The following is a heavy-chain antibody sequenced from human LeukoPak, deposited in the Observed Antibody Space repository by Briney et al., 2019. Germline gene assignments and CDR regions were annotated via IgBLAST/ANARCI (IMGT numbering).Heavy chain of an antibody. CDR1: GGSISSGGYY. V-gene: IGHV4-31*03. D-gene: IGHD5-12*01. CDR2: IYYSGST. Sequence: PSQTLSLTCTVSGGSISSGGYYWSWIRQHPGKGLEWIGYIYYSGSTYYNPSLKSRVTISVDTSKNQFSLKLSSVTAADTAVYYCARAQTASGYGYGLRVDYWGQGTLVTVSS. CDR3: ARAQTASGYGYGLRVDY. J-gene: IGHJ4*02.